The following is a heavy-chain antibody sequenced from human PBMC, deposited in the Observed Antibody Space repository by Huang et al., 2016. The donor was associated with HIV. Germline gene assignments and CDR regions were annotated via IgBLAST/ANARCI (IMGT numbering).Heavy chain of an antibody. CDR3: ARNYDILTGYDL. D-gene: IGHD3-9*01. J-gene: IGHJ4*02. CDR1: GFTFSNDN. V-gene: IGHV3-21*01. Sequence: EVQLVESGGGLVTPGGSLRLSCAASGFTFSNDNLNWVRQATGKGLEFVSVITSKSRSFYYMESVKVRFTISRDNAKNFLYLQMSSLRAEDTAVYYCARNYDILTGYDLWGQGTLVTVSS. CDR2: ITSKSRSF.